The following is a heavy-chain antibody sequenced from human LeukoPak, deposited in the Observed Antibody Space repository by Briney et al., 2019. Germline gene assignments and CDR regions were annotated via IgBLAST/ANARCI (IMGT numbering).Heavy chain of an antibody. CDR1: GGSISSYF. CDR2: IYASGST. Sequence: GSLRLSCTVSGGSISSYFWSWIRQPAGKGLEWIGRIYASGSTNYNPSLKSRVTMSVDTSKNQFSLELTSVTAADTAVYYCAREYSSSSGKNAFDIWGQGTMVTVSS. V-gene: IGHV4-4*07. D-gene: IGHD6-6*01. J-gene: IGHJ3*02. CDR3: AREYSSSSGKNAFDI.